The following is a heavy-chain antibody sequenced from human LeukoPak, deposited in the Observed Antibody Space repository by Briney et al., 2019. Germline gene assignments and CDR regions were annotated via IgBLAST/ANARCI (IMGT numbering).Heavy chain of an antibody. CDR2: MNPNSGNT. V-gene: IGHV1-8*02. Sequence: GASVKVSCKASGGTFSSYAISWVRQATGQGLEWMGWMNPNSGNTGYAQKFQGRVTMTRNTSISTAYMELSSLRSEDKAVYYCARGGGMYYYDSRGAFYIWGQGTMVTVSS. D-gene: IGHD3-22*01. CDR1: GGTFSSYA. CDR3: ARGGGMYYYDSRGAFYI. J-gene: IGHJ3*02.